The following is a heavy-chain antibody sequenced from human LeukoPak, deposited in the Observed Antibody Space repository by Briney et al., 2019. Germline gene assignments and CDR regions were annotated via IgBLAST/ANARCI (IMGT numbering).Heavy chain of an antibody. CDR1: GFTFSSYW. D-gene: IGHD3-10*01. CDR3: ARCPWFGGLPHPAYGMDV. CDR2: IKQDGSEK. V-gene: IGHV3-7*03. J-gene: IGHJ6*04. Sequence: GGSLRLSCAASGFTFSSYWMSWVRQAPGKGLEWVANIKQDGSEKYYVDSVKGRFTISRDNAKNSLYLQMNSLRAEDTAVYYCARCPWFGGLPHPAYGMDVWGKGTTVTVSS.